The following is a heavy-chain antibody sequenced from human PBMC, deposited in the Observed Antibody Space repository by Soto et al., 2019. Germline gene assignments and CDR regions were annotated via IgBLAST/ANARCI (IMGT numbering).Heavy chain of an antibody. CDR3: ARDGYDTSGDSEYFQY. D-gene: IGHD3-22*01. J-gene: IGHJ1*01. CDR1: GFTFSTYE. V-gene: IGHV3-48*03. CDR2: ISSSGSSI. Sequence: EVKLVESGGGVVQPGGSMRLSCAASGFTFSTYEMNWVRQAPGKGPEWISYISSSGSSIYYADSVKGRFTISRDNAWNSLHLQMNSLRVEDTAVYYCARDGYDTSGDSEYFQYWGQGILVTVSS.